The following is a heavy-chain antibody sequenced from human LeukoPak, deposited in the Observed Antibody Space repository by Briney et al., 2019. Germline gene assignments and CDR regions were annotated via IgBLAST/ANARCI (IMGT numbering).Heavy chain of an antibody. CDR1: GFTFSSYW. CDR2: IKQDGSEK. CDR3: ASYIGFDCSGTSCSCFDY. J-gene: IGHJ4*02. V-gene: IGHV3-7*01. Sequence: GGSLRLSCAASGFTFSSYWMSWVRQAPGKGLEWVANIKQDGSEKYYVDSVKGRFTISRDNAKNSLYLQMNSLRAEDTAVYYCASYIGFDCSGTSCSCFDYCGQGTLVTVSS. D-gene: IGHD2-2*01.